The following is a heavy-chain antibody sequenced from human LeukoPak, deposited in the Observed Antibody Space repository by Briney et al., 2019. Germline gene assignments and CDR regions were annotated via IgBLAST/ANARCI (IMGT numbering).Heavy chain of an antibody. CDR2: IGVTGDT. CDR3: TKEFCGSRAACAGGSYFDF. CDR1: GFPFSKDD. V-gene: IGHV3-13*01. D-gene: IGHD2-15*01. J-gene: IGHJ2*01. Sequence: GGPLRLSCGASGFPFSKDDFHRVRQARGKALEWVAAIGVTGDTYYADSVKDRFTISRQDAAHSLYLQMRSLGAGDTALYYRTKEFCGSRAACAGGSYFDFWGRGALVSVSS.